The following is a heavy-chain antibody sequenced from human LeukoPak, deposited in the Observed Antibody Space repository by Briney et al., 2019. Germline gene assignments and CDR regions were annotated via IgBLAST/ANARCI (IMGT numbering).Heavy chain of an antibody. CDR3: ASGRSWARYLGY. CDR1: GFTFSSYW. CDR2: INQDGSEI. Sequence: PGGSLRLSCAASGFTFSSYWMSWVRQAPGKGLEWVANINQDGSEIYYVDSVKGRFTISRDDAKNSQYLQMNSLRAEDTAVYYCASGRSWARYLGYWGQGTLVTVSS. V-gene: IGHV3-7*01. D-gene: IGHD2-15*01. J-gene: IGHJ4*02.